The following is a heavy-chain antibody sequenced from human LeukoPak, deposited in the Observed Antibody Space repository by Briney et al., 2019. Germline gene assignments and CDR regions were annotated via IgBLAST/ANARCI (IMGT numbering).Heavy chain of an antibody. D-gene: IGHD1-20*01. CDR2: IKPSGIT. J-gene: IGHJ5*02. CDR1: GASLCAYH. V-gene: IGHV4-34*01. CDR3: ARVRGCNVHNCLLGGWFDP. Sequence: SETLSLTSAIDGASLCAYHWTWIPQPPGKGLEWSGEIKPSGITNYNPSLKSRATLSIDTSKNQFSLKVASVTAADMAVYYCARVRGCNVHNCLLGGWFDPWGQGTLVTVSS.